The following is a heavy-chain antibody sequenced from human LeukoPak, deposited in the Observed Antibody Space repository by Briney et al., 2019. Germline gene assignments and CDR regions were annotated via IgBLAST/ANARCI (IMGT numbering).Heavy chain of an antibody. CDR1: GGSLSGYY. J-gene: IGHJ6*03. CDR3: ATGGYCSSTSCYAQGNYYYMDV. D-gene: IGHD2-2*01. V-gene: IGHV4-34*01. CDR2: INHTGST. Sequence: SETLSLTCAVYGGSLSGYYWSWIRQSPGKGLKWIGEINHTGSTNYNPSLKSRVTISVDTSKNQFSLKLSSVTAADTAVYYCATGGYCSSTSCYAQGNYYYMDVWGKGTTVTVSS.